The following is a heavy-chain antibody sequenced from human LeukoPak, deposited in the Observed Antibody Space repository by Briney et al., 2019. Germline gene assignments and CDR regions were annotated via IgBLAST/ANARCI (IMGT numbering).Heavy chain of an antibody. D-gene: IGHD4-11*01. CDR2: IGTYNGNT. J-gene: IGHJ6*03. CDR1: GYTFTSYG. Sequence: ASVKVSCKASGYTFTSYGFSWVRQAPGQGLGWMGWIGTYNGNTNYAPKLQGRVTMTTDTSTSTAYMELRRLRSDDTAVYYCARVRRGSNYDLKLYYYYMDVWGKGTTVTISS. CDR3: ARVRRGSNYDLKLYYYYMDV. V-gene: IGHV1-18*01.